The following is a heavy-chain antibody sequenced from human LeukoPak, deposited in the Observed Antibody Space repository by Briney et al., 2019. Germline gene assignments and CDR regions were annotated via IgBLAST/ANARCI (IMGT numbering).Heavy chain of an antibody. J-gene: IGHJ6*03. CDR3: ARAGGYCSGGTCYNYMDV. V-gene: IGHV1-69*01. CDR2: IIPIFDTA. Sequence: SVRVSCKASGGTFRSYAISWVRQAPGQGLEWMGGIIPIFDTANYAQKFQGRVTITADESTSTAYMELSSLRSEDTAVYYCARAGGYCSGGTCYNYMDVWGKGTTVTISS. CDR1: GGTFRSYA. D-gene: IGHD2-15*01.